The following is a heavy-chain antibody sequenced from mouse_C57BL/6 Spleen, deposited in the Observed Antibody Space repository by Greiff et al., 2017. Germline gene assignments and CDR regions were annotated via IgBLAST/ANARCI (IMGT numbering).Heavy chain of an antibody. V-gene: IGHV1-61*01. CDR3: ARTPYFDY. Sequence: QVQLKESGAELVRPGSSVKLSCKASGYTFTSYWMDWVKQRPGQGLEWIGNIYPSDSETHYNQKFKDKGTLTVDKSSSTAYMQLSSLTSEDSAVYYYARTPYFDYWGQGTTLTVSS. CDR2: IYPSDSET. J-gene: IGHJ2*01. CDR1: GYTFTSYW.